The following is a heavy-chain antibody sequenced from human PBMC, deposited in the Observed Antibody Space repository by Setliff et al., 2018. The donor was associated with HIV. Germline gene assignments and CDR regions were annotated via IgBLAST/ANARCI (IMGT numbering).Heavy chain of an antibody. CDR2: ISGSGDIT. V-gene: IGHV3-23*01. Sequence: GESLKISCAASGFSFRSYAVSWVRQAPGKGLEWVSVISGSGDITYYRESVKGRFTVSRDNSNNTVYLQMNSLRAEDTAVYYCAGESSIAVAEYFQHWGQGTLVTVSS. CDR3: AGESSIAVAEYFQH. J-gene: IGHJ1*01. D-gene: IGHD6-19*01. CDR1: GFSFRSYA.